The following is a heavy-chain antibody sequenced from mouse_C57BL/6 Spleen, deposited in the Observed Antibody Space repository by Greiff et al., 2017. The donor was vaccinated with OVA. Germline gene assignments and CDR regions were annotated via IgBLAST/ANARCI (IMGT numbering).Heavy chain of an antibody. J-gene: IGHJ2*01. CDR2: IYPGDGDT. V-gene: IGHV1-82*01. CDR1: GYAFSSSW. CDR3: AREGVYSNYLDY. Sequence: VQVVESGPELVKPGASVKISCKASGYAFSSSWMNWVKQRPGKGLEWIGRIYPGDGDTNYNGKFKGKATLTADKSSSTAYMQLSSLTSEDSAVYFCAREGVYSNYLDYWGQGTTLTVSS. D-gene: IGHD2-5*01.